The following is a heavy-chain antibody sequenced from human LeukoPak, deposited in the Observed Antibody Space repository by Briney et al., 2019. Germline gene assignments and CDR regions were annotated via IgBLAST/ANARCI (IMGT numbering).Heavy chain of an antibody. D-gene: IGHD6-19*01. Sequence: SGPTLVNPTQTLTLTCSFSGFSLITSGMCVSWIRQPPGKALEWLARIDWDDDKFYNTSLKTRLTISKDTSKNQVVLTMTNMDPVDTATYYCARITLVAGTGGIDYWGQGTLVTVSS. V-gene: IGHV2-70*17. J-gene: IGHJ4*02. CDR1: GFSLITSGMC. CDR3: ARITLVAGTGGIDY. CDR2: IDWDDDK.